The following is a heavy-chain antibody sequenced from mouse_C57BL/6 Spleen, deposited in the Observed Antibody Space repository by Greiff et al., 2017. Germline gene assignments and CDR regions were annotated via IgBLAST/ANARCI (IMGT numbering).Heavy chain of an antibody. CDR1: GYTFTSYW. D-gene: IGHD2-5*01. Sequence: QVQLKQPGAELVRPGTSVKLSCKASGYTFTSYWMHWVKQRPGQGLEWIGVIDPSDSYTNYNQKFKGKATLTVDTSSSTAYMQLSSLPSEASAVDYCARRNYSNYNYYAMDYWGQGTSVTVSS. J-gene: IGHJ4*01. CDR2: IDPSDSYT. CDR3: ARRNYSNYNYYAMDY. V-gene: IGHV1-59*01.